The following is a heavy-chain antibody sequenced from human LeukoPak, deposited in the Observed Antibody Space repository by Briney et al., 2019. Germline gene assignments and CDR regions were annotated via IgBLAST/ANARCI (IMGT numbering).Heavy chain of an antibody. CDR1: GGSISSYY. D-gene: IGHD6-19*01. CDR2: IYYSGST. V-gene: IGHV4-59*01. CDR3: ARDLVAVAVGRNTNWFAP. Sequence: SETLSLTCTVSGGSISSYYWSWIRQPPGKGLEWIGYIYYSGSTNYNPSLKSRVTISVDTSKNQFSLKLSSVASADPTVYYLARDLVAVAVGRNTNWFAPWGQEPWSPSPQ. J-gene: IGHJ5*02.